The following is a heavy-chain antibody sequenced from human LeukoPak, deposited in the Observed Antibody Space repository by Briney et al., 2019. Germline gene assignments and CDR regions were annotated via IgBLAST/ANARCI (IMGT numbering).Heavy chain of an antibody. D-gene: IGHD6-6*01. CDR3: ARDAPYSSSSPAFDY. CDR2: IRSKAYGGTT. J-gene: IGHJ4*02. V-gene: IGHV3-49*03. CDR1: GFTFADYC. Sequence: TGGSLRLSCPASGFTFADYCMTWLRQAPGKGLEWVGFIRSKAYGGTTEYAASVKGRFTISRDDSKSIAYLQMNSLQIEDTAVYYCARDAPYSSSSPAFDYWGQGTLVTVSS.